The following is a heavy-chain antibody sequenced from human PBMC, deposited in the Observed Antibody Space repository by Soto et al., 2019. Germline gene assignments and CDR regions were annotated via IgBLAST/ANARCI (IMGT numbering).Heavy chain of an antibody. CDR3: ARVGQHYYYYGMNV. Sequence: QVQLVQSGAEVKKPGASVKVSCKASGYTFTSYDINWVRQATGQGLEWMGWMNPNSGNTGYAQKFQGRVTMTRNTSISTAYMELSSLRSEDTAVYYRARVGQHYYYYGMNVWGQGTTVTVSS. CDR2: MNPNSGNT. V-gene: IGHV1-8*01. J-gene: IGHJ6*02. CDR1: GYTFTSYD. D-gene: IGHD6-13*01.